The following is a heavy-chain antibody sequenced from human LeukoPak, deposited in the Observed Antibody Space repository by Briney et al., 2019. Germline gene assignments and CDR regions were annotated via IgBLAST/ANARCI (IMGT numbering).Heavy chain of an antibody. J-gene: IGHJ5*02. D-gene: IGHD2-2*02. CDR2: IYYSGST. Sequence: SETLSLTCTGSGGSISSYYWSWIRHPPGKGLELIGYIYYSGSTNYNPSLKSRVTISVDTSKNQFSLKLSSVTAADTAVYYCARAVYTWAWFDPWGQGTLVTVSS. CDR1: GGSISSYY. CDR3: ARAVYTWAWFDP. V-gene: IGHV4-59*01.